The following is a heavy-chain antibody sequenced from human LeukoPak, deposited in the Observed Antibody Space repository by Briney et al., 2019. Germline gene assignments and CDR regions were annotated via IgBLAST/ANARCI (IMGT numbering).Heavy chain of an antibody. CDR3: ARAYYSTSWFPH. Sequence: PSETLSLTCAVSGVSLSGYYWGWIRQTPGKGLEWIGEINHSGRTNYNPSPKSRVTISADTSKNQFSLELRSVPAADTAVYYCARAYYSTSWFPHWGQGALVTVSS. CDR2: INHSGRT. CDR1: GVSLSGYY. J-gene: IGHJ5*02. V-gene: IGHV4-34*01. D-gene: IGHD3-10*01.